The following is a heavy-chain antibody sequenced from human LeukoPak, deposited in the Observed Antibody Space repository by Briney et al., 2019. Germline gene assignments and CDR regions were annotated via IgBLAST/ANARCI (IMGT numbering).Heavy chain of an antibody. V-gene: IGHV3-15*01. CDR3: TVEGLLIFGVALYYFDY. D-gene: IGHD3-3*02. CDR1: LLPFTNAW. Sequence: GGSLRLSCAASLLPFTNAWMSWVRQAPGTGLELVGRIKSKTDGGATDYAAPAKGRFTISRDDSKNTLYLQMNSLKTDDTAIYYCTVEGLLIFGVALYYFDYWGQGTLVTVSS. J-gene: IGHJ4*02. CDR2: IKSKTDGGAT.